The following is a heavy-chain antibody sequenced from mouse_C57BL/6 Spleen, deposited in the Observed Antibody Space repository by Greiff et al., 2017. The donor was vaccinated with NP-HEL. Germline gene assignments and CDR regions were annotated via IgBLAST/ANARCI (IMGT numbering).Heavy chain of an antibody. CDR1: GYAFSSYW. D-gene: IGHD1-1*01. J-gene: IGHJ3*01. Sequence: QVQLQQSGAELVKPGASVKISCKASGYAFSSYWMNWVKQRPGKGLEWIGQIYPGDGDTNYNGKFKGKATLTADKSSSTAYMQLSSLTSEDSAVYFCAMGPLSSFAWFAYWGQGTLVTVSA. CDR2: IYPGDGDT. V-gene: IGHV1-80*01. CDR3: AMGPLSSFAWFAY.